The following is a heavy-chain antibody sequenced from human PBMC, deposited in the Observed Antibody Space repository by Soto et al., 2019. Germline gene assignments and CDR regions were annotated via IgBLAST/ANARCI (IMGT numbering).Heavy chain of an antibody. D-gene: IGHD2-8*02. CDR1: GFTFSNSA. V-gene: IGHV3-23*01. J-gene: IGHJ4*02. CDR2: IDGGGRNT. CDR3: AKDARGCAGGTCYSTN. Sequence: EVQLLESGGDLVQPGGSLRLSCAASGFTFSNSAMSWVRQAPGKGLEWGSGIDGGGRNTYYADSVKGRFAISRDNSQSTLYLQMNSLRAEDTALYYCAKDARGCAGGTCYSTNWGQGTLVTVSS.